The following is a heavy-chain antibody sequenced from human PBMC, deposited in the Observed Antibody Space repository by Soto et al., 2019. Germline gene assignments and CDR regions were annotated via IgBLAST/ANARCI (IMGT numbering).Heavy chain of an antibody. CDR2: INPSGGST. CDR3: AREKLAAAGRSYYYYGMDV. Sequence: ASVKVSCKASGYTFTSYYMHWVRQAPGQGLEWMGIINPSGGSTSYAQKFQGRVTMTRDTSTSTVYMELSSLRSEDTAVYYCAREKLAAAGRSYYYYGMDVWGQGTTVTVSS. V-gene: IGHV1-46*01. J-gene: IGHJ6*02. CDR1: GYTFTSYY. D-gene: IGHD6-13*01.